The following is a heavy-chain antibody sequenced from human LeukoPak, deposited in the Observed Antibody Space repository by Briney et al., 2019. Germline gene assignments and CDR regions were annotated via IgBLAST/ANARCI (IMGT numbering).Heavy chain of an antibody. CDR2: IRGSGGST. CDR3: AKDLYGDYGGIDY. D-gene: IGHD4-17*01. CDR1: GFTFNTYA. Sequence: GGSLRLSCAASGFTFNTYAMSWVRQAPGKGLEWVSVIRGSGGSTYYADSVKGRFTISRDNSKNTLYLQMNSLRAEDTAIYYCAKDLYGDYGGIDYWGQGTLVTVSS. V-gene: IGHV3-23*01. J-gene: IGHJ4*02.